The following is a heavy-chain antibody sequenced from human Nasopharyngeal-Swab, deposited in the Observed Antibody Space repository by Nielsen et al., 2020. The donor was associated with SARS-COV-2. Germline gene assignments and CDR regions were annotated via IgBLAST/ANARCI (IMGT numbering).Heavy chain of an antibody. CDR1: GFTVSSNY. CDR3: TRCGGGCYSGRDY. CDR2: IRSKGNNYAT. V-gene: IGHV3-73*01. Sequence: GESLKISCAASGFTVSSNYMSWVRQASGKGLEWVGRIRSKGNNYATAYAASVKGRFTIFRDDPTNTAYLQMNSLKTEDTAVYYCTRCGGGCYSGRDYWGQGTLVTVSS. D-gene: IGHD2-15*01. J-gene: IGHJ4*02.